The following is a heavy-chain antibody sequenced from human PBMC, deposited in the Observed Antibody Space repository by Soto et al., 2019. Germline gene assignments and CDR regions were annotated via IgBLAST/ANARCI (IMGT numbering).Heavy chain of an antibody. CDR3: AREQWLVRDSYYGVDV. V-gene: IGHV6-1*01. J-gene: IGHJ6*02. D-gene: IGHD6-19*01. CDR2: TYYRSKWYN. Sequence: PSQTLSLTCAISGDSVSSNNAAWNWIRQSPSRGLKWLGRTYYRSKWYNNYAISVKSRITINPDTSKNQFSLQLNSVTPEDTAVYYCAREQWLVRDSYYGVDVWGQGTTVTVSS. CDR1: GDSVSSNNAA.